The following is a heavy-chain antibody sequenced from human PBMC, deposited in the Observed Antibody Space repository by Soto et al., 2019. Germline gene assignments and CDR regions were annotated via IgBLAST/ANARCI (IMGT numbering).Heavy chain of an antibody. CDR1: GYVFSTYG. Sequence: GASVKVSCKTSGYVFSTYGTIWVRQAPGQGLEWMAWISAFNGKTNYAQNLQDRVTMTTDTSTSTAYMELRSLTFNDTAVYYCARSPLFASGWYLDYWGQGTLVTVSS. J-gene: IGHJ4*02. CDR2: ISAFNGKT. D-gene: IGHD6-19*01. CDR3: ARSPLFASGWYLDY. V-gene: IGHV1-18*01.